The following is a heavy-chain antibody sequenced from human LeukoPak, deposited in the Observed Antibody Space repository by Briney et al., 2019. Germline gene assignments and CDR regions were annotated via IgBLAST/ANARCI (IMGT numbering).Heavy chain of an antibody. D-gene: IGHD3-3*01. CDR1: GFTFSDYY. CDR3: AREMWRGFVDY. V-gene: IGHV3-11*01. Sequence: GGSLRLSCAASGFTFSDYYMSWIRQAPGKGPEWVSYISSSGSTIYYADSVKGRFTISRDNAKNSLYLQMNSLGAEDTAVYYCAREMWRGFVDYWGQGTLVTVSS. CDR2: ISSSGSTI. J-gene: IGHJ4*02.